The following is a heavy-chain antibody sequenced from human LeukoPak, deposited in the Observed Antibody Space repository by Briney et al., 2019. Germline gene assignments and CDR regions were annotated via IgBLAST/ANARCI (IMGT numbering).Heavy chain of an antibody. D-gene: IGHD1-14*01. CDR3: AKEFRGGGNRNQNYGMDV. Sequence: PGRSLRLSCAASGFIFSSYGMNWVRQAPGKGLEWVAVISYDGSNKYYADSVKGRFTISSDNSKNTLYLQMNSLRAEDTAVYYCAKEFRGGGNRNQNYGMDVWGQGTTVTVSS. J-gene: IGHJ6*02. CDR2: ISYDGSNK. CDR1: GFIFSSYG. V-gene: IGHV3-30*18.